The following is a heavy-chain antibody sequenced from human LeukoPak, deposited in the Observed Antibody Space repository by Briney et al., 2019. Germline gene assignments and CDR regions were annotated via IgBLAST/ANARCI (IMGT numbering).Heavy chain of an antibody. CDR2: ISSSSTYI. V-gene: IGHV3-21*01. CDR3: AREPDIVSTIFDY. CDR1: GFTFSNYS. D-gene: IGHD5/OR15-5a*01. J-gene: IGHJ4*02. Sequence: GGSLRLSCAASGFTFSNYSMHWVRQAPGKGLEWVSSISSSSTYIYYADSVKGRFTISRDNAKKSLYLQMNSLRAEDTAVYYCAREPDIVSTIFDYWGQGTLVTVSS.